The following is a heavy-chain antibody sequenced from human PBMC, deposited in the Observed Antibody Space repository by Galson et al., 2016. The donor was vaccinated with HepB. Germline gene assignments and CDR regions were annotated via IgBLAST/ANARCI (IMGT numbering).Heavy chain of an antibody. CDR1: EFTFSSYW. Sequence: SLRLSCAASEFTFSSYWMHWVRQAPGKGLVWVSRINGDGGSKDYADSVTGRFTISRDNAKNTLYLQMNSLRDEDTAVYFCARGGGKPGISYGLDVWGQGTTVTVSS. J-gene: IGHJ6*02. V-gene: IGHV3-74*01. D-gene: IGHD3-10*01. CDR2: INGDGGSK. CDR3: ARGGGKPGISYGLDV.